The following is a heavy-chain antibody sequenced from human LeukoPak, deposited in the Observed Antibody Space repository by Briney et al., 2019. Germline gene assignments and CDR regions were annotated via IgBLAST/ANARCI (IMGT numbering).Heavy chain of an antibody. D-gene: IGHD2-2*01. CDR3: ARGWGYCSSTSCFLWFDP. CDR2: MNPNSGNT. Sequence: ASVKVSCKASGYTFTSYDINWVRQATGQGLEWIGWMNPNSGNTGYAQKFQGRVTMTRNTSISTAYMELSSLRSEDTAVYYCARGWGYCSSTSCFLWFDPGGQGTLVTVSS. CDR1: GYTFTSYD. J-gene: IGHJ5*02. V-gene: IGHV1-8*01.